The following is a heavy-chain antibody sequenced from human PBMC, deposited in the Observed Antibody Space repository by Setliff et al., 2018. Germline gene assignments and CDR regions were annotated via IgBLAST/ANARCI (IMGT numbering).Heavy chain of an antibody. V-gene: IGHV1-18*01. D-gene: IGHD3-22*01. CDR2: ISAYNGYI. CDR3: ARSPLPPPGPGYYYDNSYYYYMDV. Sequence: ASVKVSCKASGYAFGSSGISWVRQAPGQGLEWMGWISAYNGYIVYAQKFQGRVTMTTDTSTTTAYMEVRSLRSDDTAVYYCARSPLPPPGPGYYYDNSYYYYMDVWGKGTTVTVSS. CDR1: GYAFGSSG. J-gene: IGHJ6*03.